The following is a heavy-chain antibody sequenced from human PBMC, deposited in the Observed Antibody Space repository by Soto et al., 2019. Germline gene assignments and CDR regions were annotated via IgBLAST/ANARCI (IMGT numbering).Heavy chain of an antibody. V-gene: IGHV3-30*18. CDR3: AKLSGVDCSGGSCYEDAFDI. Sequence: GGSLRLSCAASGFTFSSYGMHWVRQAPGKGLEWVAVISYDGSNKYYADSVKGRFTISRDNSKNTLYLQMNSLRAEDTAVYYCAKLSGVDCSGGSCYEDAFDIWGQGTMVTVSS. D-gene: IGHD2-15*01. J-gene: IGHJ3*02. CDR1: GFTFSSYG. CDR2: ISYDGSNK.